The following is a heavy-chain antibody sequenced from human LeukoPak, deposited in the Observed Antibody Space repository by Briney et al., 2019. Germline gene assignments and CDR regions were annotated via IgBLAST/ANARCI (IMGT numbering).Heavy chain of an antibody. V-gene: IGHV3-48*01. Sequence: GGSLRLSCAASGFTFSSYSMNWVRQAPGKGLEWVSYISSSSSTIYYADSVKGRFTISRDNAKNSLYLQMNSLRAEDTAVYYCARGLRARGSYQRRDAFDIWGQGTMVTVSS. CDR1: GFTFSSYS. CDR2: ISSSSSTI. CDR3: ARGLRARGSYQRRDAFDI. D-gene: IGHD1-26*01. J-gene: IGHJ3*02.